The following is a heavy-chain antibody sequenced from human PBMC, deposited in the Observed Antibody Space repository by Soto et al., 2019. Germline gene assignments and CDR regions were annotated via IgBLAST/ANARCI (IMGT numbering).Heavy chain of an antibody. J-gene: IGHJ6*02. CDR1: GGTFSSYA. CDR3: ARDYAYYDFWSGYYATPHNYYYYGMDV. D-gene: IGHD3-3*01. Sequence: GASVKVSCKASGGTFSSYAISWVRQAPGQGLEWMGGIIPIFGTANYAQKFQGRVTITADESTSTAYMELSSLRSEDTAVYYCARDYAYYDFWSGYYATPHNYYYYGMDVWGQGTTVTVS. CDR2: IIPIFGTA. V-gene: IGHV1-69*13.